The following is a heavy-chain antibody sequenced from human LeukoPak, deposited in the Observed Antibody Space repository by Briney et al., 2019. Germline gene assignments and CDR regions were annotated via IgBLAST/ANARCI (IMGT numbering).Heavy chain of an antibody. J-gene: IGHJ4*02. Sequence: SQTLSLTCAVSGGSISSGGYSWSLIRQPPGKGLEWIGYIYHSGSTYYNPSLKSRVTISVDRSKNQFSLKLSSATAADTAVYYCARGGGGSPSLGEIRSGHFDYWGQGTLVTVSS. CDR2: IYHSGST. CDR1: GGSISSGGYS. CDR3: ARGGGGSPSLGEIRSGHFDY. D-gene: IGHD2-15*01. V-gene: IGHV4-30-2*01.